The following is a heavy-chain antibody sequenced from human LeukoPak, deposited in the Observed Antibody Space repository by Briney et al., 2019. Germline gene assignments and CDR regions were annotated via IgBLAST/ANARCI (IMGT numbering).Heavy chain of an antibody. CDR3: AGLNWNYWGVGYYFDY. CDR2: IIPIFGTA. V-gene: IGHV1-69*01. Sequence: GSSVKVSCKASGGTFSSYAISWVRQAPGQGLEWMGGIIPIFGTANYAQKFQGRVTITADESTSTAYMELSSLRSEDTAVYYRAGLNWNYWGVGYYFDYWGQGTLVTVSS. J-gene: IGHJ4*02. D-gene: IGHD1-7*01. CDR1: GGTFSSYA.